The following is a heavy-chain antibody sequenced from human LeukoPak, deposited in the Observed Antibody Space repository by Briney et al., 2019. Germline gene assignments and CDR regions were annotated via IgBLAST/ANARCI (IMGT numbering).Heavy chain of an antibody. Sequence: GGSLRLSCAASGFTFSSYAMSWVRQAPGKGLEWVSAISGSGGSTYYADSVKGRFTISRDNSKNTLYLQMNSLRAEDTAVYYCAKLSYSSSWYGVVSTFDYWGQGTLVTVSS. CDR3: AKLSYSSSWYGVVSTFDY. CDR1: GFTFSSYA. D-gene: IGHD6-13*01. J-gene: IGHJ4*02. V-gene: IGHV3-23*01. CDR2: ISGSGGST.